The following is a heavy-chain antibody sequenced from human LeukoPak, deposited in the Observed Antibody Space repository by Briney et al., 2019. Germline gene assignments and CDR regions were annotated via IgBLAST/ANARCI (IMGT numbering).Heavy chain of an antibody. CDR2: IFPGDSDT. D-gene: IGHD6-13*01. CDR1: GYKFTDYW. Sequence: GESLKISCKASGYKFTDYWIVWVRQMPGKGLECMGIIFPGDSDTRYRPSFQGQVTIYADKSINTAYLQWSSLKASDTAMYYCSRHDGGGGSSYDFDIWGQGTMVTVSS. V-gene: IGHV5-51*01. CDR3: SRHDGGGGSSYDFDI. J-gene: IGHJ3*02.